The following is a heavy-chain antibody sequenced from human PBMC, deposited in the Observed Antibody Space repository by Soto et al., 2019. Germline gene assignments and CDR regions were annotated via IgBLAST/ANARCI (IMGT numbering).Heavy chain of an antibody. J-gene: IGHJ4*02. CDR2: ISSSSSTI. Sequence: GGSLRLSCAASGFTFSSYSMNWVRQAPGKGLEWVSYISSSSSTIYYADSVKGRFTISRDNAKNSLYLQMNSLRAEDTAVYYCARDYGDWKPYYFDYWGQGTLVTVS. V-gene: IGHV3-48*01. CDR1: GFTFSSYS. D-gene: IGHD4-17*01. CDR3: ARDYGDWKPYYFDY.